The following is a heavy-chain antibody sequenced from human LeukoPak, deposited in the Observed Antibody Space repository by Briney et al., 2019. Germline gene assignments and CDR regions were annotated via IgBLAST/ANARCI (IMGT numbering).Heavy chain of an antibody. CDR1: GFTLSSYA. V-gene: IGHV3-23*01. CDR3: AKGGVNFDY. J-gene: IGHJ4*02. Sequence: GGSLRLSCAASGFTLSSYAMSWVRQAPGKGLEWVSTISISGGNTYYADSVKGRFTISRDNSNNTLYLQMNSPRAEDTAVYYCAKGGVNFDYWGQGTLVTVSS. D-gene: IGHD3-10*01. CDR2: ISISGGNT.